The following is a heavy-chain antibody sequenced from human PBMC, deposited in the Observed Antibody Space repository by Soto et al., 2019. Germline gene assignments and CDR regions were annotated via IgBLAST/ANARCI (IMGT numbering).Heavy chain of an antibody. V-gene: IGHV3-74*01. CDR1: GFTLSGDW. J-gene: IGHJ4*02. CDR2: INMDGSST. CDR3: ARGPRGLYHHDY. D-gene: IGHD2-2*01. Sequence: GGSLRLSCAASGFTLSGDWVHWVRQAAGKGLVWVSRINMDGSSTNYADSVKGRFTISRDNAKNTLYLQMNSLRVDDTAVYYCARGPRGLYHHDYWGQGALVTVSS.